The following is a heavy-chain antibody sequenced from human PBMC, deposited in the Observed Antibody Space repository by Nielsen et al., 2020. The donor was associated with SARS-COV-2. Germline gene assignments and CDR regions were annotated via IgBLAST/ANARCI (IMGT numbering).Heavy chain of an antibody. D-gene: IGHD4/OR15-4a*01. CDR1: GFRFDDYA. V-gene: IGHV3-23*01. CDR2: MSGDGATT. J-gene: IGHJ4*02. Sequence: GGSPRLSCAASGFRFDDYAMHWVRQAPGKGLEWVSLMSGDGATTYYADSVKGRFTISRDNARNTLYLQMNSLRVEDTAVYYCARVGSYGDPEYLDYWGQGALVTVSS. CDR3: ARVGSYGDPEYLDY.